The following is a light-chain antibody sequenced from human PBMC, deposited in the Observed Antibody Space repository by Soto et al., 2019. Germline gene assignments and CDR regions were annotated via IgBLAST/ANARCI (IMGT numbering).Light chain of an antibody. CDR1: QSITSNY. CDR2: GAS. CDR3: QPYGSSPLT. J-gene: IGKJ1*01. Sequence: ETVLTQSPGTLSLSPGEGATLSCRASQSITSNYLAWYQQKPGQAPRLLIYGASSRATGIPDRFSGSGSGTDFTLTISRLEPEDFAVYYCQPYGSSPLTFGQGTKVEIK. V-gene: IGKV3-20*01.